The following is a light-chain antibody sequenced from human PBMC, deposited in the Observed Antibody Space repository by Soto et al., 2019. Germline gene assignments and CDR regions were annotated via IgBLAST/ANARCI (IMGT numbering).Light chain of an antibody. CDR2: DAS. CDR1: QSVSSY. V-gene: IGKV3-11*01. J-gene: IGKJ2*01. Sequence: EIVLTQSPATLSLSPGERATLSCRASQSVSSYLAWYQQKPGQAPRLLIYDASNRATGIPARFSGSGSGTDFTLTISSLEPEDFAVYYCQQRINYTLVQLTKLEIK. CDR3: QQRINYT.